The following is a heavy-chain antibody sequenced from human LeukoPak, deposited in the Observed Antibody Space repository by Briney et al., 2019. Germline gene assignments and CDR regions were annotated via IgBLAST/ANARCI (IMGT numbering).Heavy chain of an antibody. V-gene: IGHV3-53*01. CDR2: LYSGGSA. Sequence: GGSLRLSCAASGFSVGNNYMSWVRQAPGKGLEWVSVLYSGGSAYYADSVKGRFTISRDSSKNTLYLQMSSLRAEDTAVYFCARGGRDYSNYWFDPWGQGILVTVSS. CDR3: ARGGRDYSNYWFDP. CDR1: GFSVGNNY. J-gene: IGHJ5*02. D-gene: IGHD4-11*01.